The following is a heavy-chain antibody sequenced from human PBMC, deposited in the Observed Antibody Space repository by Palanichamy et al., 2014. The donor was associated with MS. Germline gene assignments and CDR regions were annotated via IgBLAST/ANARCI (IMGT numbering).Heavy chain of an antibody. Sequence: QVQMVQSGAEVKKPGASVKLSCKTSAYTFSSYFIHWVRQAPRQGLEWMAIFNPGPGRTSYAQKFQGRLTVTGDTSTSTVYMELSSLRFEDTAVYYCARKGDDSVGFDPWGQGTLVTVSS. CDR1: AYTFSSYF. V-gene: IGHV1-46*03. CDR2: FNPGPGRT. CDR3: ARKGDDSVGFDP. D-gene: IGHD3-16*01. J-gene: IGHJ5*02.